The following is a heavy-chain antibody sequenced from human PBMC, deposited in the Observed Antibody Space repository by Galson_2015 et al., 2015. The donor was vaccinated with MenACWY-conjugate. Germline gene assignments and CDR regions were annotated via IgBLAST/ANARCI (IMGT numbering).Heavy chain of an antibody. CDR2: IKQDGSEQ. CDR3: ARDKAAGPSKFDY. V-gene: IGHV3-7*03. J-gene: IGHJ4*02. CDR1: GFTFSSYY. Sequence: SLRLSCAASGFTFSSYYMTWVRQAPGKGLEWVANIKQDGSEQSYVDSVKGRFTISRDNAKNSLYLQMNSLRVEDTAVYYCARDKAAGPSKFDYWGQGVLSPSPQ. D-gene: IGHD2-2*01.